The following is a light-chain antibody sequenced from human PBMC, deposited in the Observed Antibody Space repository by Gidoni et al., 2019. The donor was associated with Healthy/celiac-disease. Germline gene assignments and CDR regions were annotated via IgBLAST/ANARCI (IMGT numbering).Light chain of an antibody. J-gene: IGKJ1*01. V-gene: IGKV1-5*01. CDR3: QQYNRYPWT. CDR2: DAS. Sequence: RQMRQSPSTLSASVGDRVTITCRASQSISSRLAWYPQKPGKAPKLLIYDASSLESGVPSSFSGSGSGPEFTLTISSLHPVDFAPYYCQQYNRYPWTFGQGTKVDIK. CDR1: QSISSR.